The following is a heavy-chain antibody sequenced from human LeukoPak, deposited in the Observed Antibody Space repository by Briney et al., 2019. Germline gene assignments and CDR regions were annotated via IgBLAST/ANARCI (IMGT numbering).Heavy chain of an antibody. CDR1: GFTFSSYG. J-gene: IGHJ3*02. D-gene: IGHD3-3*01. CDR2: IRYDGSNK. V-gene: IGHV3-30*02. Sequence: GGSLRLSCAASGFTFSSYGMHWVRQAPGKGLEGVAFIRYDGSNKYYADSVKGRFTISRDNSKNTLYLQMNSLRAEDTAVYYCAKDRITIFGVVIADAFDIWGQGTMVAVSS. CDR3: AKDRITIFGVVIADAFDI.